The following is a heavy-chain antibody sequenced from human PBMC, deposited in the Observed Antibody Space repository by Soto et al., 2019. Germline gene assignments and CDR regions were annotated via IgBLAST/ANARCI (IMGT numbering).Heavy chain of an antibody. J-gene: IGHJ4*02. CDR2: IYPGDSDT. CDR3: ARVQLWSNTFDY. Sequence: GESLKISCKGSGYSFTSYWIGWVRQMPGKGLEWMGIIYPGDSDTRYSPSCQGKVTLSADKSISPAYLQWSSLKASDTAMYYCARVQLWSNTFDYWGQGTLVTVSS. D-gene: IGHD5-18*01. V-gene: IGHV5-51*01. CDR1: GYSFTSYW.